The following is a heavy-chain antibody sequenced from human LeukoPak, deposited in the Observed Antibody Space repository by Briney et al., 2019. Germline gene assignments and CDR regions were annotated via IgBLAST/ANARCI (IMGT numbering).Heavy chain of an antibody. CDR1: GYTFTGYY. D-gene: IGHD3-16*01. J-gene: IGHJ4*02. CDR2: INPNSGDT. Sequence: ASVKVSCKASGYTFTGYYIHWVRQAPGQGLEWKGWINPNSGDTNYAQKFQGRVTMTRDTSINTVYMELSRLRSDDTAVFYCARDYQAGGDYWGQGTLVTVSS. V-gene: IGHV1-2*02. CDR3: ARDYQAGGDY.